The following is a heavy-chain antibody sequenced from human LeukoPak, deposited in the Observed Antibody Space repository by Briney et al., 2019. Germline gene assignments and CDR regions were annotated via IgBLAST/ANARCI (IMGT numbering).Heavy chain of an antibody. CDR1: GYTFTSYG. Sequence: ASVKVSCKSSGYTFTSYGISWVRQAPGQGLEWMGWISAYNGNTNYAQKLQGRVTMTTDTSTSTAYMELRSLRSDDTAVYYCARGCKGLYYYYYVDVWGKGTTVTVSS. CDR2: ISAYNGNT. D-gene: IGHD2/OR15-2a*01. J-gene: IGHJ6*03. V-gene: IGHV1-18*01. CDR3: ARGCKGLYYYYYVDV.